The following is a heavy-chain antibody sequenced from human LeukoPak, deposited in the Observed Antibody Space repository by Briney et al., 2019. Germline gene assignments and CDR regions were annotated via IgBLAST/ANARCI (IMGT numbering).Heavy chain of an antibody. D-gene: IGHD3-10*01. Sequence: PSETLSLTCAVYGGSFSGYYWSWIRQPPGKGLEWIGEIKHSGSTNYNPSLKSRVTISVDTSKNQFSLKLSSVTAADTAVYYCARVGYYGSGSYFDYWGQGTLVTVSS. CDR3: ARVGYYGSGSYFDY. CDR1: GGSFSGYY. CDR2: IKHSGST. J-gene: IGHJ4*02. V-gene: IGHV4-34*01.